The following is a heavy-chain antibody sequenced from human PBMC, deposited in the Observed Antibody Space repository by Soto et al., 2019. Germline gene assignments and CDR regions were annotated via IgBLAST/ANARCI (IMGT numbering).Heavy chain of an antibody. D-gene: IGHD3-22*01. CDR2: IYHSGST. V-gene: IGHV4-38-2*01. CDR3: ASNPSYYASSAYPGGWFDT. J-gene: IGHJ5*01. CDR1: GYSISSGYY. Sequence: PSETLSLTCAVSGYSISSGYYWGWIRQPPGKGLELIGSIYHSGSTYYNPSLKSRVTISVDTSKNQFSLKLSSVTASDTALYYCASNPSYYASSAYPGGWFDTLDPETLLTASS.